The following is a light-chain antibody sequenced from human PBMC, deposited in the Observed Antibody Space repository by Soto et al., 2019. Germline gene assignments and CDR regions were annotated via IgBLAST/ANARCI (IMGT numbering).Light chain of an antibody. CDR1: RSNIGTNT. CDR2: SDN. J-gene: IGLJ2*01. V-gene: IGLV1-44*01. CDR3: AAWDDSLNGLVV. Sequence: QSVLTQPPSASGTPGQRVTISCSGSRSNIGTNTVNWYQHLPGTAPQLLIYSDNQRPSAVPDRFSGSKSGTSASLAISGLQSEDEADYYCAAWDDSLNGLVVFGGGTKVTVL.